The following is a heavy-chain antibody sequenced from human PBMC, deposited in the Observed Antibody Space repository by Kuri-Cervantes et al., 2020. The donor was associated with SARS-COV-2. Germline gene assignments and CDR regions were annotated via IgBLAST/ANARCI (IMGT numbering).Heavy chain of an antibody. CDR2: IWYDGSNK. CDR3: ARSLYGGTSWYYGMDV. CDR1: GFTFSSYA. V-gene: IGHV3-33*01. Sequence: GESLKISCAASGFTFSSYAMHWVRQAPGKGLEWVAVIWYDGSNKYHADPVKGRFTISRDNSKNTLYLQMNSLRAEDTAVYYCARSLYGGTSWYYGMDVWGQGTTVTVSS. J-gene: IGHJ6*02. D-gene: IGHD4-23*01.